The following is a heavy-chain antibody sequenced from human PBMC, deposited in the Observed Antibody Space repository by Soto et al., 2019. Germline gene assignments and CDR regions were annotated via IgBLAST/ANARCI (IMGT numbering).Heavy chain of an antibody. V-gene: IGHV3-72*01. CDR3: ALLGGWSGGRGGMDV. CDR2: IRRKANSYTT. J-gene: IGHJ6*02. Sequence: EVQLVESGGGLVQPGGSLRLSCAASGLIFSDYHMDWVRQAPGKGLEWVGRIRRKANSYTTEYAASVKGRFTISRDDSKNSLSLQMNSLKSEDTAVYYSALLGGWSGGRGGMDVWGQGTTVTVSS. D-gene: IGHD6-19*01. CDR1: GLIFSDYH.